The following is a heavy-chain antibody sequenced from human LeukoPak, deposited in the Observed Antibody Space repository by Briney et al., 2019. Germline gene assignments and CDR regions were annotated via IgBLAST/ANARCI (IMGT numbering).Heavy chain of an antibody. Sequence: ASVKVSCKASGYTFTSYGISWVRQAPGQGLEWMGWISAYNGNTNYAQKLQGRVTMTTDASTSTAYMELRSLRSDDTAVYYCARKVPYVGWFDPWGQGTLVTVSS. CDR3: ARKVPYVGWFDP. J-gene: IGHJ5*02. V-gene: IGHV1-18*04. CDR1: GYTFTSYG. D-gene: IGHD3-16*01. CDR2: ISAYNGNT.